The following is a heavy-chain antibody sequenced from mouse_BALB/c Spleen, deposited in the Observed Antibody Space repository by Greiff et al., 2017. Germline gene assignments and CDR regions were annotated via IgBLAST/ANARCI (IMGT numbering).Heavy chain of an antibody. Sequence: VQLQQSGAELVRPGVSVKISCKGSGYTFTDYAMHWVKQSHAKSLEWIGVISTYYGDASYNQKFKGKATMTVDKSSSTAYMELARLTSVDSAIYYCARAGYDDAWFAYWGQVTLVTVSA. V-gene: IGHV1S137*01. J-gene: IGHJ3*01. D-gene: IGHD2-2*01. CDR1: GYTFTDYA. CDR3: ARAGYDDAWFAY. CDR2: ISTYYGDA.